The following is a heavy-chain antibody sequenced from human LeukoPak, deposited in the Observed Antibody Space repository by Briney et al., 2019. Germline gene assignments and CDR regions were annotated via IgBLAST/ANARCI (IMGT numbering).Heavy chain of an antibody. CDR1: GGSFSGYY. CDR3: ARDYGDYAVNWFDP. J-gene: IGHJ5*02. V-gene: IGHV4-34*01. Sequence: PSETLSLTCAVYGGSFSGYYWSWIRQPPGKGLEWIGEINHSGSTNYNPSLKSRDTISVDTSKNQFSLKLSSVTAADTAVYYCARDYGDYAVNWFDPWGQGTLVTVSS. D-gene: IGHD4-17*01. CDR2: INHSGST.